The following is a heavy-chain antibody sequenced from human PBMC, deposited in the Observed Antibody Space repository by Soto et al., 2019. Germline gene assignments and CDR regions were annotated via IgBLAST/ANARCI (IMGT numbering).Heavy chain of an antibody. CDR2: ISFDGGSQ. CDR3: AKDSSVTASGSGGWFDP. J-gene: IGHJ5*02. CDR1: GFDFNTYG. V-gene: IGHV3-30*18. D-gene: IGHD1-26*01. Sequence: QVQLAESGGGVVQPGRSLRLSCAASGFDFNTYGLHWVRQAPGKGLEWVAAISFDGGSQYYADSVKGRFTISRDKSKSTLYLQMNSLGAEDTATYFCAKDSSVTASGSGGWFDPWGPGTLVIVSS.